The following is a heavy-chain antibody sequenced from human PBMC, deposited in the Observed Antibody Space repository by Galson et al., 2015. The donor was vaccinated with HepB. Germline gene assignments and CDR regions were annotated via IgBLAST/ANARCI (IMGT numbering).Heavy chain of an antibody. Sequence: SVKVSCKASGYTFNTYAINWMRQAPGQGLEWMGWINTNTGNSMYAQGFRGQFVFSLDTSVSTAYLQISSLRAEDTAVYYCARDRGSGSHFFDSWGRGTLVTVSS. CDR2: INTNTGNS. CDR1: GYTFNTYA. V-gene: IGHV7-4-1*02. D-gene: IGHD2-15*01. CDR3: ARDRGSGSHFFDS. J-gene: IGHJ4*02.